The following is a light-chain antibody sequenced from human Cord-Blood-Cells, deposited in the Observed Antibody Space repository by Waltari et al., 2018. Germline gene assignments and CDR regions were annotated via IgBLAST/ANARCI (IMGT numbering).Light chain of an antibody. CDR1: QSVSSSY. J-gene: IGKJ1*01. Sequence: EIVSTQSPGTLSLSPGERATLSCRASQSVSSSYLAWYQQTPGQAPRLLIYGASSRATGIPDRFSGSGSGTDFTLTISRLEPEDFAVYYCQQYGSSPWTFGQGTKVEIK. CDR2: GAS. V-gene: IGKV3-20*01. CDR3: QQYGSSPWT.